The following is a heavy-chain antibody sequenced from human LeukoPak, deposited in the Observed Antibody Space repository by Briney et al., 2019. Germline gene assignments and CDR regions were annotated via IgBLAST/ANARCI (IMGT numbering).Heavy chain of an antibody. CDR3: ATDLLNHYDFSGLGAFDI. CDR1: GFTLTELS. D-gene: IGHD3-22*01. J-gene: IGHJ3*02. Sequence: ASVKVSCRVSGFTLTELSIYWVRQAPGKGLEWMGGFDPEDGTPMSAQKFQGRVTMTEDTSTDTAYMELSSLRSEDTAVYYCATDLLNHYDFSGLGAFDIWGQGTMVTVSS. V-gene: IGHV1-24*01. CDR2: FDPEDGTP.